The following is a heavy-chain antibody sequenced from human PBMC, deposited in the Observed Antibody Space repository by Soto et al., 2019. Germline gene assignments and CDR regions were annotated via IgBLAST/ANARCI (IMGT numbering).Heavy chain of an antibody. CDR3: ARGVAGSGFDL. CDR2: TYYRSNWRH. V-gene: IGHV6-1*01. CDR1: GDSVSSNTAA. Sequence: TLSLTCAISGDSVSSNTAAWNWIRSSPSRGLEWLGRTYYRSNWRHDYAVSVRSRITVNPDTSKNHFSLQLNSVTPDDTAVYYCARGVAGSGFDLWGQGTLVTVSS. J-gene: IGHJ4*02. D-gene: IGHD6-19*01.